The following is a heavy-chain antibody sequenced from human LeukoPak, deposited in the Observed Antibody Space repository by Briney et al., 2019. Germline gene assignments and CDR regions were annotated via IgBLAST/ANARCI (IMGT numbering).Heavy chain of an antibody. CDR2: INSDGSST. Sequence: GGSLRLSCAASGFTFSSYWMHWVRHAPGKGLVWVSRINSDGSSTSYADSVKGRFTISRDNAKNTLYLQMNSLRAEDTAVYYCARDKAPYYDFWSGYSQYGMDVWGQGTTVTVSS. CDR1: GFTFSSYW. D-gene: IGHD3-3*01. J-gene: IGHJ6*02. CDR3: ARDKAPYYDFWSGYSQYGMDV. V-gene: IGHV3-74*01.